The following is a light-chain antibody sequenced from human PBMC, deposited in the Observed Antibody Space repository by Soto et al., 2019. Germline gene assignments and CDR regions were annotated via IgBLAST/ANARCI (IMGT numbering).Light chain of an antibody. CDR1: QGISSY. J-gene: IGKJ1*01. V-gene: IGKV1-8*01. CDR2: AAS. Sequence: AIRMTQSPSSFSASTGDRVTITCRASQGISSYLAWYQQKPGKAPKLLIYAASTLQSGVPSRFRGSGSGTDFTLTISCLQSEDFETYYCQQYYSYPQTLGQGTKVDIK. CDR3: QQYYSYPQT.